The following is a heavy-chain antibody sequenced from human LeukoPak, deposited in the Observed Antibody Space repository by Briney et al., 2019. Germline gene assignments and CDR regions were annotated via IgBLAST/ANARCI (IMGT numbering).Heavy chain of an antibody. V-gene: IGHV3-9*01. J-gene: IGHJ3*01. Sequence: PGGSLRLSCAASGFTFDDYAMHWVRQAPGKGLEWVSGISWNSGSIGYADSVKGRFTISRDNAKNSLDLQMTGLRSEDTALYYCVKATGSQPRAGAFDFWGQGTSVTVSS. D-gene: IGHD1-26*01. CDR1: GFTFDDYA. CDR2: ISWNSGSI. CDR3: VKATGSQPRAGAFDF.